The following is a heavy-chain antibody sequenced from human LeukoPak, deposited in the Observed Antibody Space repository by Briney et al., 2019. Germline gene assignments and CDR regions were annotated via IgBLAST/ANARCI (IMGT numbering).Heavy chain of an antibody. Sequence: SVKVSCKASGGTFSSYAISWVRQAPGQGLEWMGRIIPIFGTANYAQKFQGRVTITTDESTSTAYTELSSLRSEDTAVYYCARGERGDGYNYDGVFDYWGQGTLVTVSS. J-gene: IGHJ4*02. CDR3: ARGERGDGYNYDGVFDY. CDR2: IIPIFGTA. V-gene: IGHV1-69*05. CDR1: GGTFSSYA. D-gene: IGHD5-24*01.